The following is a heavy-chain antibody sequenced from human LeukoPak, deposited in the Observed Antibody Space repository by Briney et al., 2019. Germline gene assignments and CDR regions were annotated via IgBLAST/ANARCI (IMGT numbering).Heavy chain of an antibody. V-gene: IGHV4-59*01. CDR2: IYYSGST. D-gene: IGHD7-27*01. CDR3: ARGRYDWGSAGVYYFDY. Sequence: SETLSLTCTVAGGSISSYYWSWIRQPPGKGLEWTGYIYYSGSTNYNPSLKTRVTISVDTSKNQFSLKLSSVKAADTAVYYCARGRYDWGSAGVYYFDYWSQATLVTVSS. J-gene: IGHJ4*02. CDR1: GGSISSYY.